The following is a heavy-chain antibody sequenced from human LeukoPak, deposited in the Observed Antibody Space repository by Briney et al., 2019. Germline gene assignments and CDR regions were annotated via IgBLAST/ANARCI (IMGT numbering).Heavy chain of an antibody. CDR2: IYTSGST. V-gene: IGHV4-4*07. D-gene: IGHD6-6*01. Sequence: SETLSLTCTVSGDSISGYYWSWIRQPAGKGLEWIGRIYTSGSTNYNPSLESRVTISVDTSKNQFSLKLSSVTAADTAVYYCARDSSSSNNWFDPWGQGTLVTVSS. J-gene: IGHJ5*02. CDR1: GDSISGYY. CDR3: ARDSSSSNNWFDP.